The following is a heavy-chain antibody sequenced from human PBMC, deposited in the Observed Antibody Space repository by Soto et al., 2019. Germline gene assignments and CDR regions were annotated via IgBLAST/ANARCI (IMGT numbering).Heavy chain of an antibody. CDR2: IYYSGST. Sequence: SETLSLTCTVSGGSISSSSYYWCWIRQPPGKGLEWIGSIYYSGSTCYNPSLKSRVTISVDTSKNQFSLKLSSVTAADTAVYYCARSRRVGATRTPYYFDYWGQGTLVTVSS. J-gene: IGHJ4*02. V-gene: IGHV4-39*01. CDR3: ARSRRVGATRTPYYFDY. D-gene: IGHD1-26*01. CDR1: GGSISSSSYY.